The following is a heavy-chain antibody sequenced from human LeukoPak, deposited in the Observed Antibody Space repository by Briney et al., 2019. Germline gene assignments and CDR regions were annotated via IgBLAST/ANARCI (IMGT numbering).Heavy chain of an antibody. D-gene: IGHD3-16*01. J-gene: IGHJ1*01. Sequence: SVKVSRKASGGTFSSYAISWVRQAPGQGLEWMGGIIPIFGTANYAQKFQGRVTITTDESTSTAYMELSSLRSEDTAVYYCARDLGRPYMEYFQHWGQGTLVTVSS. V-gene: IGHV1-69*05. CDR3: ARDLGRPYMEYFQH. CDR2: IIPIFGTA. CDR1: GGTFSSYA.